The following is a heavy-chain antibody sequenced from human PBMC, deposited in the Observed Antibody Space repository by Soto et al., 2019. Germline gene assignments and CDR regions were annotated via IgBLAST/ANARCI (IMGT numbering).Heavy chain of an antibody. Sequence: QVQLVQSGAEVKKPGSSVKVSCKASGGTFSSYAISWVRQAPGQGLEWMGGIIPIFGTANYAQKFQGRVTITADESTSTAYMELSSLRSEDTAVYYCARTKDENWNEGVYYYYGMDVWGQGTTVTVSS. D-gene: IGHD1-1*01. J-gene: IGHJ6*02. CDR3: ARTKDENWNEGVYYYYGMDV. CDR1: GGTFSSYA. V-gene: IGHV1-69*01. CDR2: IIPIFGTA.